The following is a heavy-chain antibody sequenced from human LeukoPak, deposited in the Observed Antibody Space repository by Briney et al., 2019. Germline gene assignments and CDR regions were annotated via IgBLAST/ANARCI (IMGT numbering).Heavy chain of an antibody. CDR1: GYTFTGYY. J-gene: IGHJ4*02. CDR2: INPNSGGT. CDR3: ARTDGVDY. V-gene: IGHV1-2*06. D-gene: IGHD4-17*01. Sequence: ASVKVSCTASGYTFTGYYMHWVRRAPGQGLEWVGRINPNSGGTNYAQKFQGRVTMTRDTSISTAYMELSSLRSDDTAVYYCARTDGVDYWGQGTLVTVSS.